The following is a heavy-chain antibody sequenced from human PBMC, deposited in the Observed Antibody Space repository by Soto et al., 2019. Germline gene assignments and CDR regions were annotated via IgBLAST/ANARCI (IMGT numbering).Heavy chain of an antibody. D-gene: IGHD6-19*01. CDR1: GGSVSSGSFH. V-gene: IGHV4-61*01. Sequence: VQLQESGPGQVKPSETLSLTCSVSGGSVSSGSFHWSWIRQPPGKGLQFIGSIFYNGTANYSPSLKSRVSSSIDTSQSQFFLQLISVAAADTAVYYCARIGGWYDIDFWGQGSLVTVSS. CDR3: ARIGGWYDIDF. CDR2: IFYNGTA. J-gene: IGHJ4*02.